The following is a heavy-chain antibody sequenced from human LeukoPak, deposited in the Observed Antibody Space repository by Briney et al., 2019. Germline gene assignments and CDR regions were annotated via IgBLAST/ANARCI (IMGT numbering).Heavy chain of an antibody. Sequence: GGSLRLSCAASGFTFSSYAMSWVRQAPGKGLEWVSAISGSGGSTYYADSVKGRFTISRDNSKNTLYLQMNSLRAEDTAVYYRATDGIVVVPAAISDAFDIWGQGTMVTVSS. CDR2: ISGSGGST. J-gene: IGHJ3*02. V-gene: IGHV3-23*01. D-gene: IGHD2-2*02. CDR1: GFTFSSYA. CDR3: ATDGIVVVPAAISDAFDI.